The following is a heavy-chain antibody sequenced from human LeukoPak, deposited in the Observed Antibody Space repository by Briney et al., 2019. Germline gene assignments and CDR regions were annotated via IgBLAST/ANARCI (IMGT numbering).Heavy chain of an antibody. CDR2: IYYSGST. D-gene: IGHD1-20*01. CDR1: GGAISSSSYY. CDR3: ARLITGTGVDY. J-gene: IGHJ4*02. V-gene: IGHV4-39*01. Sequence: SETLSLTCTVSGGAISSSSYYWGWIRQPPGKGLEWIGSIYYSGSTYYNPSLKSRVTISVDTSKNQFALKLSSVTAADTAVYYCARLITGTGVDYWGQGNLVTVSS.